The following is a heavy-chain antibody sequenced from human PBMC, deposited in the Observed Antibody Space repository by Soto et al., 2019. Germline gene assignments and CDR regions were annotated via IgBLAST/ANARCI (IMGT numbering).Heavy chain of an antibody. Sequence: SETLSLTCTVSGGSISSYYWTWIRQPPGKGLEWIGYIYYSGSTKYNPSLKSRVSISVDTSKNQFSLKLSSVTAADTAVYFCARRYGYGTFDIWGQGTMVTVSS. CDR3: ARRYGYGTFDI. V-gene: IGHV4-59*01. D-gene: IGHD5-18*01. CDR2: IYYSGST. CDR1: GGSISSYY. J-gene: IGHJ3*02.